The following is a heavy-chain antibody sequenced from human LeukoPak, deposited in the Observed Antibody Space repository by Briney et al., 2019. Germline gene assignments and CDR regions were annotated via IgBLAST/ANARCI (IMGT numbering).Heavy chain of an antibody. J-gene: IGHJ4*02. CDR1: GFTFSSYA. CDR3: AKDLIAATGTCDY. D-gene: IGHD6-13*01. Sequence: GGSLRLSCAASGFTFSSYAMTWVRQAPGKGLEWVSVISGRGGSTYYVDSVKGRFTISRDNSKNTLYLQMNSLRAEDTAVYYCAKDLIAATGTCDYWGQGTLVTVSS. CDR2: ISGRGGST. V-gene: IGHV3-23*01.